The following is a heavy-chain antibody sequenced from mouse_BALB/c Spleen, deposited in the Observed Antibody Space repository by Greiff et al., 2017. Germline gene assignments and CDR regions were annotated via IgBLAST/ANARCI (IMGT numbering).Heavy chain of an antibody. V-gene: IGHV5-12-1*01. D-gene: IGHD6-1*01. Sequence: EVHLVESGGGLVKPGGSLKLSCAASGFAFSSYDMSWVRQTPEKRLEWVAYISSGGGSTYYPDTVKGRFTISRDNAKNTLYLQMSSLKSEDTAMYYCARPASWGQGTLVTVSA. CDR1: GFAFSSYD. CDR3: ARPAS. CDR2: ISSGGGST. J-gene: IGHJ3*02.